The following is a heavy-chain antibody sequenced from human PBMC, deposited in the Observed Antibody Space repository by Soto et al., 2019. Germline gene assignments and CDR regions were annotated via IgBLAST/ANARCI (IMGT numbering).Heavy chain of an antibody. Sequence: QVQLVQSGAEVKKPGASVKVSCKASGYTFTSYGISWVRQAPGQGLEWMGWISAYNGITNYAQKLQGRVTMTTDTSTSTSYMELRSLRSDDTAVYYCARDDTTYYYDSSGLYYFDYWGQGTLVTVSS. CDR3: ARDDTTYYYDSSGLYYFDY. CDR1: GYTFTSYG. CDR2: ISAYNGIT. D-gene: IGHD3-22*01. J-gene: IGHJ4*02. V-gene: IGHV1-18*01.